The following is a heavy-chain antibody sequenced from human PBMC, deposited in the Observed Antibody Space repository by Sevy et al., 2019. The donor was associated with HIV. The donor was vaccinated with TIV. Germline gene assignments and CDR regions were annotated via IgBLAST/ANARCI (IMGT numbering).Heavy chain of an antibody. Sequence: SDTLSLTCTVSGGSITSLYWNWIRQPPGKGLEWIANIYYNGHINYNPSLKSPVTLSLDTSKNQFSLRLSSVTAADTAMYYCAGENAWGRGYSWGQGTLVTVSS. D-gene: IGHD1-26*01. CDR1: GGSITSLY. J-gene: IGHJ4*02. V-gene: IGHV4-59*08. CDR3: AGENAWGRGYS. CDR2: IYYNGHI.